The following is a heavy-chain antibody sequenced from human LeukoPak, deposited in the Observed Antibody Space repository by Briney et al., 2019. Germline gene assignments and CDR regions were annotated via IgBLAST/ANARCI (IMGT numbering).Heavy chain of an antibody. CDR1: GFTFDDYA. V-gene: IGHV3-9*01. D-gene: IGHD3-3*01. Sequence: PGGSLRLSCAASGFTFDDYAMHWVRQAPGKGLVWVSGISWNNDNRGYADSVKGRFTISRDNAKNSLYLQMNSLRAEDTALYYCAKDMVGSGGSGSGFDSWGQGTLVTVSS. CDR2: ISWNNDNR. CDR3: AKDMVGSGGSGSGFDS. J-gene: IGHJ4*02.